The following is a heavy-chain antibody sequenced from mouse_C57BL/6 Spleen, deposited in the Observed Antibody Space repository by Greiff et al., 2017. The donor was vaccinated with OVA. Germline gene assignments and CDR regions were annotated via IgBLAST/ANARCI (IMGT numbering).Heavy chain of an antibody. J-gene: IGHJ4*01. CDR1: GFSFTSDY. CDR2: IYPGSGNT. CDR3: ARCGDYDGYYNGMAY. V-gene: IGHV1-66*01. Sequence: QVQLQQSGPELVKPGASVKMSCTASGFSFTSDYMHWVKQRPGPGLEWIGWIYPGSGNTEYNSKFQGKATLTADTSSSTAYMQLSSLTSEDSAVYNCARCGDYDGYYNGMAYWGQGTSVTVSS. D-gene: IGHD2-4*01.